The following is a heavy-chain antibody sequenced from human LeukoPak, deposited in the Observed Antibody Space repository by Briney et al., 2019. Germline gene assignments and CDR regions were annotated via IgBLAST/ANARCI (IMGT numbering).Heavy chain of an antibody. CDR3: ARVLRYFVGDYYFDY. D-gene: IGHD3-9*01. J-gene: IGHJ4*02. CDR1: GGTFSSYA. V-gene: IGHV1-69*01. Sequence: SVKVSCKASGGTFSSYAISWVRQAPGQGLEWMGGIIPIFGTANYAQKFQGRVTITADESTSTAYMELSSLRSEDTAVYYCARVLRYFVGDYYFDYWAQGTLVTVSS. CDR2: IIPIFGTA.